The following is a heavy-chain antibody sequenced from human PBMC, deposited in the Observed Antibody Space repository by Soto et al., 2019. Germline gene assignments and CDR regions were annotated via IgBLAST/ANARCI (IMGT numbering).Heavy chain of an antibody. CDR2: ISAYNGNT. V-gene: IGHV1-18*01. Sequence: QVQLVQSGAEVKKPGASVKVSCKASGYTFTSYGISWVRQAPGQGLEWMGWISAYNGNTNYAQKLQGRVTMTTDTATSTAYMELRSLRSDDTAVYYCARVIENYYGSGNNWFDPWGQGTLVTVSS. J-gene: IGHJ5*02. CDR1: GYTFTSYG. D-gene: IGHD3-10*01. CDR3: ARVIENYYGSGNNWFDP.